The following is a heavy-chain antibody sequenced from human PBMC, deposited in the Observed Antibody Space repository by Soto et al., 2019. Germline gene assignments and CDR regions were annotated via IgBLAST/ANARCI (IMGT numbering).Heavy chain of an antibody. CDR2: MSASGGTS. D-gene: IGHD5-12*01. CDR3: AKCSSQYSASIDY. CDR1: GFSFSSYA. V-gene: IGHV3-23*01. Sequence: EVELLESGGGLIHPGESLRLSCAASGFSFSSYAMIWVRQAPGKGLEWVSVMSASGGTSYFADSVKGRFSMSRDNSKNRFYLEMNSLRAGDAAIYFCAKCSSQYSASIDYWGQGTLVSVSS. J-gene: IGHJ4*02.